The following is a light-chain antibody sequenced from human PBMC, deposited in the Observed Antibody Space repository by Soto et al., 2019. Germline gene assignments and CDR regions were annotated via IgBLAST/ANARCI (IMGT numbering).Light chain of an antibody. CDR3: QQSYSTPVT. J-gene: IGKJ5*01. CDR2: AAS. CDR1: QSISSY. Sequence: DIQMTQSPSSLSASVGDRVTITCRASQSISSYLNWYQQKPGKAPKLLIYAASSLQSGVPSRFSGSGSGTESTLTISSLQPEDFATYYCQQSYSTPVTFGQGTRLEMK. V-gene: IGKV1-39*01.